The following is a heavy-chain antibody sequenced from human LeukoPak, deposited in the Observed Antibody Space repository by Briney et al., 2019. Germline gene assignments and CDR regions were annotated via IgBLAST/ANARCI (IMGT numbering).Heavy chain of an antibody. CDR1: GFTFDDYA. J-gene: IGHJ3*02. CDR3: AKANSSSWRVGAFDI. D-gene: IGHD6-13*01. V-gene: IGHV3-9*03. Sequence: PGRSLRLSCAASGFTFDDYAMHWVRHAPGKGLEWVSGISWNSGSIGYADSVKGRFTISRDNAKNSLYLQMNSLRAEDMALYYCAKANSSSWRVGAFDIWGQGTMVTVSS. CDR2: ISWNSGSI.